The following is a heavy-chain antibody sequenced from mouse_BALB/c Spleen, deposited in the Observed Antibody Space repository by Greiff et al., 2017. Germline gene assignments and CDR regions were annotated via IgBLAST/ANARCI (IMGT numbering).Heavy chain of an antibody. CDR2: IDPENGNT. V-gene: IGHV14-1*02. Sequence: VQLQQSGAELVRPGALVKLSCKASGFNIKDYYMHWVKQRPEQGLEWIGWIDPENGNTIYDPKFPGKASITADTSSNTAYLQLSSLTSEDTAVYYCAMDYWGQGTSGTVSS. CDR3: AMDY. CDR1: GFNIKDYY. J-gene: IGHJ4*01.